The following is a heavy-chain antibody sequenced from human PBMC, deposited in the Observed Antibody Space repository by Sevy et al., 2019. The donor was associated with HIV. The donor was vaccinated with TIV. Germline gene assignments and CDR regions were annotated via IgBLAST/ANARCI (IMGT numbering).Heavy chain of an antibody. J-gene: IGHJ4*02. CDR3: ARDVSYYDRSGYCLDY. CDR2: ISYDGNNK. D-gene: IGHD3-22*01. Sequence: GGSLRLSCAASGFTFNFHGMHWVRQAPGKGLEWVAVISYDGNNKYYADSVKGRFTISRDNSKNTLYLQMNSLRAEDTAVYYCARDVSYYDRSGYCLDYWGQGTVVTVSS. CDR1: GFTFNFHG. V-gene: IGHV3-30*19.